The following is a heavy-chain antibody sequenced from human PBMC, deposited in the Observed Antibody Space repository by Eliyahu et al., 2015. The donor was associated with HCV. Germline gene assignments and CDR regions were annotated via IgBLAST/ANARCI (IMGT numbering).Heavy chain of an antibody. CDR2: ISVSGGST. CDR3: AKSIVVVKKNYFDY. D-gene: IGHD2-15*01. V-gene: IGHV3-23*01. Sequence: EVQLLESGGGLAQPGGSLRLSCAASGFTFSNYPMSWVRQAPGKGLEWVSTISVSGGSTYYADSVRGRFTISRDNSKNTLYLQMNSLRAEDTAVYYCAKSIVVVKKNYFDYWGQGTLVTVSS. J-gene: IGHJ4*02. CDR1: GFTFSNYP.